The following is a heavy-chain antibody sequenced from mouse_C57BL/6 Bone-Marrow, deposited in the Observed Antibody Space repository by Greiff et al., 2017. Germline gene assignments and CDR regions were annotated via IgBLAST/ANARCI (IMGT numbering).Heavy chain of an antibody. V-gene: IGHV5-6*01. J-gene: IGHJ3*01. CDR1: GFTFSSHG. Sequence: EVQLVESGGDLVKPGGSLTLSCAASGFTFSSHGMSWVRQTPDKRLEWVATISSGGSYTYYPDSVKGRFTISRDNAKNTLYLQMSRLKSEDTAMYYCARHNYGSAWFAYWGQGTLVTVSA. D-gene: IGHD2-1*01. CDR3: ARHNYGSAWFAY. CDR2: ISSGGSYT.